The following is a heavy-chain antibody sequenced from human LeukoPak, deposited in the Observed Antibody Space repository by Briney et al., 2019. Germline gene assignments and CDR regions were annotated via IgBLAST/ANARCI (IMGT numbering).Heavy chain of an antibody. CDR2: VYYSGST. D-gene: IGHD3-22*01. V-gene: IGHV4-59*01. CDR1: GGSISSYY. J-gene: IGHJ4*02. Sequence: SETLSLTCTVSGGSISSYYWNWSRQPPGKGLELIGYVYYSGSTNYNPSLKSRVTISVDTSKNQFSLKLSSVTAADTAVYYCARGADSSGYYSIFYFDYWGQGTLVTVSS. CDR3: ARGADSSGYYSIFYFDY.